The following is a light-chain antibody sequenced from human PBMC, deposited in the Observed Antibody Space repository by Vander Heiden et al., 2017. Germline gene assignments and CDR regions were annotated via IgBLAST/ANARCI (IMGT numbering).Light chain of an antibody. V-gene: IGLV1-40*01. CDR1: SSNIGAGSD. CDR3: QSYDSSLSVLV. CDR2: GDS. J-gene: IGLJ2*01. Sequence: QSVLTPPPSVSGAPGQRVTISCTGSSSNIGAGSDVRWYQRLPGPAPKLLIYGDSNRPSGVPDRFSGSKSGTSASLAITGLQAEDEADYYCQSYDSSLSVLVFGGGTKLTVL.